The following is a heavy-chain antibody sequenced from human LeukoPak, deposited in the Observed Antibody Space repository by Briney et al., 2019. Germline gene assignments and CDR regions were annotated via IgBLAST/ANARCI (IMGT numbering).Heavy chain of an antibody. CDR1: GYTFTSYG. J-gene: IGHJ4*02. Sequence: ASVKVSCKASGYTFTSYGITWVRQAPGQGLEWMGWISVYSGNTHYAQKLQGRVTMTTDTSTTTAYMELRSLRSDDTAVYYCARDYYDTSGYFYGSNYWGQGTLVTVSS. CDR3: ARDYYDTSGYFYGSNY. V-gene: IGHV1-18*01. D-gene: IGHD3-22*01. CDR2: ISVYSGNT.